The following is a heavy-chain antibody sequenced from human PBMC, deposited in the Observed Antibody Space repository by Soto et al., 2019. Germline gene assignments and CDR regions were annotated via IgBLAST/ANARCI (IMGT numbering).Heavy chain of an antibody. CDR2: ISGSGEMT. V-gene: IGHV3-23*01. CDR1: GFTFRGDA. Sequence: EVQLLESGGDLVQPGGSLRLACAASGFTFRGDAMSWVRQAPGKGLEWVSSISGSGEMTHYAESVKGRFTISRDNSKNTLYLQMNDLRPDDTAVYYCATWHEREHAFDVWGQGTTVTISS. CDR3: ATWHEREHAFDV. J-gene: IGHJ3*01. D-gene: IGHD1-1*01.